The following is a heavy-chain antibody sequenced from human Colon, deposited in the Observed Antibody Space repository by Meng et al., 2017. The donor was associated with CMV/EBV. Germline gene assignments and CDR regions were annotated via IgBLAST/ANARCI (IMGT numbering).Heavy chain of an antibody. D-gene: IGHD3-16*01. CDR2: IKSKTDGGTT. J-gene: IGHJ4*02. CDR1: GFTFSNAW. Sequence: CAVSGFTFSNAWMSWVRQAPGKGLEWVGRIKSKTDGGTTDYAAPVKGRFTISRDDSKNTLYLQMNSLKTEDTAVYYCTSPEWDGGADYWGQGTLVTVSS. V-gene: IGHV3-15*01. CDR3: TSPEWDGGADY.